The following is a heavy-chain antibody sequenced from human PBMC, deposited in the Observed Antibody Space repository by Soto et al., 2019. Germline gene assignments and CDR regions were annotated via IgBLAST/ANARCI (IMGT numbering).Heavy chain of an antibody. Sequence: QVQLQQWGAGLLKPSETLSLTCAVYGGSFSGYYWSWIRQPPGKGLEWLGEINHSGSTNYKPSLKSRVNISVDTSKNQFSRKLSSVTAADTAVYYCARGLPSERPIITSQNATFDYWGQGTLVTVSS. V-gene: IGHV4-34*01. CDR3: ARGLPSERPIITSQNATFDY. J-gene: IGHJ4*02. D-gene: IGHD3-10*01. CDR1: GGSFSGYY. CDR2: INHSGST.